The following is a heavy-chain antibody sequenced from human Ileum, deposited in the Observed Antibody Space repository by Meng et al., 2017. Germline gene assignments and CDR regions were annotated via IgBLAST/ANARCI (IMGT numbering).Heavy chain of an antibody. V-gene: IGHV4-34*01. CDR3: ARRIRGGSYLG. CDR2: IHYRGST. CDR1: GDSFTDYY. J-gene: IGHJ4*02. D-gene: IGHD1-26*01. Sequence: QLQLMQWGAGMLKPSETLSLTCNVYGDSFTDYYWNWIRQPPGKGLEWIGEIHYRGSTNYNPSLESRVTISEDTSQKQFSLRLSSVTAADTAVYYCARRIRGGSYLGWGQGTLVTVSS.